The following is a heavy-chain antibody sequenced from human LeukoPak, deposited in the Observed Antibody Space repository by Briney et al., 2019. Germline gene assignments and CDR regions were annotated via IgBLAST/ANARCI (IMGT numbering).Heavy chain of an antibody. Sequence: GVLRLSCAASGFTVSSNYMSWVRQAPGKGLEWVSVIYSGGSTYYADSVKGRFTISRDNSKNTLYLQMNSLRAEDTAVYYCAKEGYSYGLDYWGQGTLVTVSS. CDR1: GFTVSSNY. V-gene: IGHV3-53*01. CDR2: IYSGGST. CDR3: AKEGYSYGLDY. J-gene: IGHJ4*02. D-gene: IGHD5-18*01.